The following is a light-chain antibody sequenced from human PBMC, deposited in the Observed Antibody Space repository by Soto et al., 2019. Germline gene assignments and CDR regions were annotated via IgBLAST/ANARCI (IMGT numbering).Light chain of an antibody. CDR1: QSVSNN. V-gene: IGKV3D-15*01. Sequence: EIVLTHSPGTVSLSPGGRATLSCRASQSVSNNYLAWYEQKPGQDHRLVIYGASNRATGIPDRFSASGSGKEFTLNLSSLHSEELAVYYCQQYNNWPRTFVQLTTVELK. CDR3: QQYNNWPRT. J-gene: IGKJ1*01. CDR2: GAS.